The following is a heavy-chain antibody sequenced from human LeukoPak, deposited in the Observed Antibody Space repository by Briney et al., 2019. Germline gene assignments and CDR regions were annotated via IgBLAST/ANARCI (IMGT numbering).Heavy chain of an antibody. D-gene: IGHD2-2*01. J-gene: IGHJ4*02. CDR1: GYTFTNYY. CDR3: ARLADCSSSSCRSFDY. V-gene: IGHV1-2*02. Sequence: ASVKVSFKASGYTFTNYYMHWVRQAPGQGLEWMGWINPNSGFTNYAQKFQGRVTMTRDTSISTAYMELSRLRSDDTAVYYCARLADCSSSSCRSFDYWGQGTLVTVSS. CDR2: INPNSGFT.